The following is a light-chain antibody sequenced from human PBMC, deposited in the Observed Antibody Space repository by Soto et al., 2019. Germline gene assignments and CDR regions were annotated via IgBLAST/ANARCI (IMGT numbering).Light chain of an antibody. Sequence: DIQLTQSPSTLSASVGDRVTISCRASQTVRSYLAWYQQKPGKAPKLLIYKASTLQSGVPPRFSGSGSGTDFTLAISSLQPEDSATYYCLQDINYPWTFGQGTKVDIK. CDR3: LQDINYPWT. J-gene: IGKJ1*01. V-gene: IGKV1-5*03. CDR1: QTVRSY. CDR2: KAS.